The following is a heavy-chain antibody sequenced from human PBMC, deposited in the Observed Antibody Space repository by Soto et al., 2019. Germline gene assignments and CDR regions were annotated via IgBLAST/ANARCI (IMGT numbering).Heavy chain of an antibody. Sequence: SETLSLTCTVSGGSISSYYCSWIRQPPGKGLEWIGYIYYSGSTNYNPSLKSRVTISVDTSKNQFSLKLSSVTAADTAVYYCARDGRRDFWSGYHAPMRHAHWFEPWGQGTLVTVSS. D-gene: IGHD3-3*01. J-gene: IGHJ5*02. CDR2: IYYSGST. V-gene: IGHV4-59*01. CDR1: GGSISSYY. CDR3: ARDGRRDFWSGYHAPMRHAHWFEP.